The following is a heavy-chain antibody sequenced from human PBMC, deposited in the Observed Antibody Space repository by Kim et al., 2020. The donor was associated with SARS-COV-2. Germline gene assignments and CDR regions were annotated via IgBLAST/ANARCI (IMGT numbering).Heavy chain of an antibody. CDR1: GGSISSNF. J-gene: IGHJ4*03. D-gene: IGHD2-15*01. V-gene: IGHV4-59*13. Sequence: SETLSLTCTVSGGSISSNFWSWIRQPPGKGLEWIGYISDSGGINYNPPPKSRVTLSIETAKNQFSLKLNSVTAADTTVYDCASFGFCSGNYCYNPFDLWGQGTLVTVSS. CDR2: ISDSGGI. CDR3: ASFGFCSGNYCYNPFDL.